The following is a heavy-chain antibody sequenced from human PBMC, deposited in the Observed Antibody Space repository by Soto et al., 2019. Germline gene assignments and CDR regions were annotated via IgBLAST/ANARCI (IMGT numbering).Heavy chain of an antibody. CDR3: ARRGTVVVPAASYYYDSSGYDY. CDR1: GYSFTSYW. D-gene: IGHD3-22*01. CDR2: IYPGDSDT. Sequence: GESLKISCKGSGYSFTSYWIGWVRQMPGKGLEWMGIIYPGDSDTRYSPSFQGQVTISADKSISTAYLQWSSLKASDTAMYYCARRGTVVVPAASYYYDSSGYDYWGQGTLVTVSS. V-gene: IGHV5-51*01. J-gene: IGHJ4*02.